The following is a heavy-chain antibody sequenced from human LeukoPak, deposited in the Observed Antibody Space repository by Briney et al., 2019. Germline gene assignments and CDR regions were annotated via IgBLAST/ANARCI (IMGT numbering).Heavy chain of an antibody. D-gene: IGHD5-18*01. Sequence: SVKVSCKASGGTFSSYAISWVRQAPGQGLEWMGGIIPIFGTANYAQKFQGRVTITTDESTSTAYMELSSLRSEDTAAYYCARDGGYSYGSYDYWGQGTLVTVSS. J-gene: IGHJ4*02. CDR2: IIPIFGTA. CDR1: GGTFSSYA. CDR3: ARDGGYSYGSYDY. V-gene: IGHV1-69*05.